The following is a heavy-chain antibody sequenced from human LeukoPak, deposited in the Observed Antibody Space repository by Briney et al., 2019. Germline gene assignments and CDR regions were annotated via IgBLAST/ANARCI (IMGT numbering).Heavy chain of an antibody. D-gene: IGHD6-19*01. Sequence: SETLSLTCKVSGGSISTYYWSWFRQPPGKGLEWIGYIYYSGSATYNPSLKSRVTISVDTSKNQFSLKLTSVSTTDTAVYYCARHGSGWSFDYWGQGVLVTVSS. CDR1: GGSISTYY. J-gene: IGHJ4*02. V-gene: IGHV4-59*01. CDR2: IYYSGSA. CDR3: ARHGSGWSFDY.